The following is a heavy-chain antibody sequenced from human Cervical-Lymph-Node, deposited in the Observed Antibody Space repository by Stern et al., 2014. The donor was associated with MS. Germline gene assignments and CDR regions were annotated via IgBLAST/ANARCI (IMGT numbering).Heavy chain of an antibody. CDR2: IYPGDSET. CDR3: ARQTTAWASDV. CDR1: GFKFSIYW. V-gene: IGHV5-51*01. D-gene: IGHD1-14*01. Sequence: DQLVQSGAELIRPGESLKISCKGSGFKFSIYWIAWVRQMHGKGLEWMGIIYPGDSETRYSPSFQGQVTMSADKSTSTAYLQWSSLNASDTAMYFCARQTTAWASDVWGQGTLVTVSS. J-gene: IGHJ4*02.